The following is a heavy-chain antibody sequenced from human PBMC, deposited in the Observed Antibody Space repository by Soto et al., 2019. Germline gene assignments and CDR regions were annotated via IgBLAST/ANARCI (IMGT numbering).Heavy chain of an antibody. J-gene: IGHJ4*02. CDR1: GYRFTSSW. D-gene: IGHD3-22*01. CDR2: IDPSDSYP. V-gene: IGHV5-10-1*01. CDR3: ATNSCYNSSDYHPAPLDY. Sequence: GESLKISCKGSGYRFTSSWISWVRQVPGKGLEWMGRIDPSDSYPTYSPSFQGHVTFSADKSISTAYLQWTSLKASDTAMYYCATNSCYNSSDYHPAPLDYWGQGTLVTVSS.